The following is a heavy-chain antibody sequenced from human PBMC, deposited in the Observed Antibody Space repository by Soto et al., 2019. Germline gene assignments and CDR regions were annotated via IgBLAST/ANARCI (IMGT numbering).Heavy chain of an antibody. CDR3: ARWIFRFGGSYC. V-gene: IGHV4-39*01. J-gene: IGHJ4*02. CDR2: IYYSGST. CDR1: GGSISSSNYY. D-gene: IGHD2-15*01. Sequence: SETMSLTCTVSGGSISSSNYYWGRKRQPPGTGLEWIGSIYYSGSTSYNPSLKSRVTISVDTSKNQFSLKLSSLTAAETVFYYWARWIFRFGGSYCWAQGTLVPVSS.